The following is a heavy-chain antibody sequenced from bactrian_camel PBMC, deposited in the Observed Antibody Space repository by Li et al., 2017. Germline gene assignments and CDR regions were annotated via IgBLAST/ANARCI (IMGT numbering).Heavy chain of an antibody. J-gene: IGHJ4*01. CDR2: IASRSTDL. CDR1: GFTFSTST. V-gene: IGHV3S2*01. Sequence: DVQLVESGGGLVQPGGSLRLSCAASGFTFSTSTMIWLRQAPGKGLEWVSTIASRSTDLYYADTVKGRFTISRDNAKNALYLQLNSLKIEDTAMYYCARGVAIGESLSTLKRGQGTQVTVS. D-gene: IGHD4*01.